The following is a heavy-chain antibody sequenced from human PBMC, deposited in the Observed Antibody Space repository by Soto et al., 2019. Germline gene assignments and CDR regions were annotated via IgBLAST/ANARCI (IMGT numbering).Heavy chain of an antibody. CDR3: ARAYGDYGNWYFDL. V-gene: IGHV3-53*01. D-gene: IGHD4-17*01. J-gene: IGHJ2*01. CDR1: GFSVSTNY. Sequence: ESGGGLMQPGGSLRLSCAASGFSVSTNYMTWVRQAPEKGLEWVSVTYTGGTTYYADSVKGRFTISRDNSKNTLYLQMDSLRGEDTAVYYCARAYGDYGNWYFDLWGRGTLVTVSS. CDR2: TYTGGTT.